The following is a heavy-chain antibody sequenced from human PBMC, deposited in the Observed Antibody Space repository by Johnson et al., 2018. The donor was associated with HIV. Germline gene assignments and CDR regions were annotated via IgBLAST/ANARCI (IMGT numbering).Heavy chain of an antibody. CDR3: ARGRVKFARVVVVARPALDI. CDR1: GFTFSNYG. Sequence: QEQLVESGGGVVQPGGSLRLSCAASGFTFSNYGMHWVRQAPGKGLEWVAFIWYDGSNKYYADSVKGRFTISRDNSKNTLYLQMNSLRAEDTAVYYCARGRVKFARVVVVARPALDIWGQGTMVTVSS. J-gene: IGHJ3*02. D-gene: IGHD2-15*01. CDR2: IWYDGSNK. V-gene: IGHV3-33*01.